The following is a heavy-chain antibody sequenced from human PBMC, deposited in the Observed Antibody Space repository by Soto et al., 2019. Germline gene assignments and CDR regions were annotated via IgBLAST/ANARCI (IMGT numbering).Heavy chain of an antibody. CDR2: ISSSSSYI. J-gene: IGHJ6*02. CDR3: ARGSLGYCSGGSCYRYYYYGMDV. CDR1: GFTFRSYS. D-gene: IGHD2-15*01. V-gene: IGHV3-21*01. Sequence: GGSLRLSCAASGFTFRSYSMNGVRQAPGKGLEWVSSISSSSSYIYYADSVKGRFTISRDNAKNSLYLQMNSLRAQETSVYYCARGSLGYCSGGSCYRYYYYGMDVWGQGTTVTVSS.